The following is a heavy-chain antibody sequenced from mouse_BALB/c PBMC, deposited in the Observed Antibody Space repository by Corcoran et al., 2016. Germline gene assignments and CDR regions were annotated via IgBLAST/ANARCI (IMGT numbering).Heavy chain of an antibody. V-gene: IGHV8-12*01. CDR3: ARSRKGNQAWFAY. J-gene: IGHJ3*01. CDR2: IYWDDDK. D-gene: IGHD2-1*01. Sequence: QVTLKESGPGILQPSQTLSLTCSFSGFSLSTSGMGVSWIRQPSGKGLEWLAHIYWDDDKRYNPSLKSRLTISKDTSSNQVFLKITSVDTADTATYYCARSRKGNQAWFAYWGQGTLVTVSA. CDR1: GFSLSTSGMG.